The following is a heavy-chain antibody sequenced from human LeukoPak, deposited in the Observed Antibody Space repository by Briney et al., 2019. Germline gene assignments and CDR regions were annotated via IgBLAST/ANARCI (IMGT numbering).Heavy chain of an antibody. V-gene: IGHV1-46*01. D-gene: IGHD3-22*01. CDR3: ASGLNYDSGGY. J-gene: IGHJ4*02. CDR1: GYTFTGYY. Sequence: ASVKVSCKASGYTFTGYYMHWVRQAPGQGLEWMGIINPSGGSTSYAQKFQGRVTMTRNTSISTAYMELSSLRSEDTAVYYCASGLNYDSGGYWGQGTLVTVSS. CDR2: INPSGGST.